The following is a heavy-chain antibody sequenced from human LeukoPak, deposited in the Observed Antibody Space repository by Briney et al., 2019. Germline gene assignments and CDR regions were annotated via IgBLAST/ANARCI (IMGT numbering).Heavy chain of an antibody. Sequence: SETLSLTCTVSGGSISNNDWSWIRQPPGKGLEWIGEIYQSGSTNYDSSLKSRVTISLDKSKNQFSLKVSSLTAADTAVYYCARKGSSTWYTYWFDPWGQGTLVTVSS. J-gene: IGHJ5*02. CDR1: GGSISNND. V-gene: IGHV4-59*12. D-gene: IGHD6-13*01. CDR2: IYQSGST. CDR3: ARKGSSTWYTYWFDP.